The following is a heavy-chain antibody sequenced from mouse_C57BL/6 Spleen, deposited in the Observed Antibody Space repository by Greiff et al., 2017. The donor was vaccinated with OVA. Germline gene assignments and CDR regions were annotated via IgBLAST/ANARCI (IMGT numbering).Heavy chain of an antibody. D-gene: IGHD2-5*01. CDR1: GFTFSNYW. Sequence: EVQLVESGGGLVQPGGSMKLSCVASGFTFSNYWMNWVRQSPEKGLEWVAQIRLKSDNYATHYAESMKGRFTISRDDSKSSVYLHMNNLRAEDTGIYYCTYYSNYVAYWGQGTLVTVSA. J-gene: IGHJ3*01. CDR3: TYYSNYVAY. V-gene: IGHV6-3*01. CDR2: IRLKSDNYAT.